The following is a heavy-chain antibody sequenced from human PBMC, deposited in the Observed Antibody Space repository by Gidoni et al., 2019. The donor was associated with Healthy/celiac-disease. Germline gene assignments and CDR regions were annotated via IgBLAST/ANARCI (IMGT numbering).Heavy chain of an antibody. CDR2: INHSGST. V-gene: IGHV4-34*01. CDR3: ARGSKKLRIVVVAATLDY. CDR1: GGSFSGYY. Sequence: QVQLQQWGAGLLKPSETLSLTCAVYGGSFSGYYWSWIRQPPGKGLEWIGEINHSGSTNYNPSLKSRVTISVDTSKNQFSLKLSSVTAADTAVYYCARGSKKLRIVVVAATLDYWGQGTLVTVSS. D-gene: IGHD2-15*01. J-gene: IGHJ4*02.